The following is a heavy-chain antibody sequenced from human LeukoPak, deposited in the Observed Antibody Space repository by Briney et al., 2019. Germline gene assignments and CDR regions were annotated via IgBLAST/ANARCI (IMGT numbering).Heavy chain of an antibody. D-gene: IGHD3-10*01. CDR3: ARGGYYGSGSYYLDY. CDR2: ISSSSSYI. V-gene: IGHV3-21*01. J-gene: IGHJ4*02. CDR1: GFTFSSYG. Sequence: PGGTLRLSCAASGFTFSSYGMSWVRQAPGKGLEWVSSISSSSSYIYYADSVKGRFTISRDNAKNSLYLQMNSLRAEDTAVYYCARGGYYGSGSYYLDYWGQGTLVTVSS.